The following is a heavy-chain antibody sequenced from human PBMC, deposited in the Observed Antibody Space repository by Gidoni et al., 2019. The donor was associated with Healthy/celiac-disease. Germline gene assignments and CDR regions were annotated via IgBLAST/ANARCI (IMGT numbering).Heavy chain of an antibody. CDR3: AREATTTVTTDWYFDL. D-gene: IGHD4-17*01. J-gene: IGHJ2*01. CDR2: INAGNGNT. V-gene: IGHV1-3*01. Sequence: QVQLVQSGAEVKKPGASVKVSCKASGYTFTSYAMHWVRQAPGQRLEWMGWINAGNGNTKYSQKFQGRVTITRDTSASTAYMELSSLRSEDTAVYYCAREATTTVTTDWYFDLWGRGTLVTVSS. CDR1: GYTFTSYA.